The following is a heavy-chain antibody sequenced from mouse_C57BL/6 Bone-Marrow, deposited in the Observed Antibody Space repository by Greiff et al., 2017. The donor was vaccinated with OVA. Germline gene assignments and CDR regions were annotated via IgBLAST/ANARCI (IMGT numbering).Heavy chain of an antibody. J-gene: IGHJ3*01. V-gene: IGHV1-69*01. CDR1: GYTFTSYW. CDR2: IDPSDSYT. Sequence: VQLQQSGAELVMPGASVKLSCKASGYTFTSYWMHWVKQRPGQGLEWIGEIDPSDSYTNYNQKFKGKSTLTVAKSSTTAYMQLSSLTSGDSAVDYCARDSNDGDWGQGTLVTVSA. CDR3: ARDSNDGD. D-gene: IGHD2-12*01.